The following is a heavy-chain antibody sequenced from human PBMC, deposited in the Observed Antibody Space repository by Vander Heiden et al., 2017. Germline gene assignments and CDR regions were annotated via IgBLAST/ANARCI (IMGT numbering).Heavy chain of an antibody. V-gene: IGHV4-39*01. CDR2: IYYSGST. D-gene: IGHD3-3*01. Sequence: QLQLQESGPGLVKPSETLSLTCTVSGGSISSSSYYWGWIRQPPGKGLEWIGSIYYSGSTYYNPSLNSRVTISVDTSKNQFSLKLSSVTAADTAVYYCASMYYDFWSGYYHKGFDYWGQGTLVTVSS. CDR1: GGSISSSSYY. J-gene: IGHJ4*02. CDR3: ASMYYDFWSGYYHKGFDY.